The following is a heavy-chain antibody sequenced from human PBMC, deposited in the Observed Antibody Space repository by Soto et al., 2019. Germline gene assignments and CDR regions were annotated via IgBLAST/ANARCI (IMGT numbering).Heavy chain of an antibody. V-gene: IGHV4-59*01. J-gene: IGHJ3*02. Sequence: PSETLSLTCTVSGGSISSYYWSWIRQPPGKGLEWIGYIYYSGSTNYNPSLKSRVTISVDTSKNQFSLKLSSVTAADTAVYYCARGWDSKDALDIWGQGTMVTVSS. CDR2: IYYSGST. D-gene: IGHD1-26*01. CDR3: ARGWDSKDALDI. CDR1: GGSISSYY.